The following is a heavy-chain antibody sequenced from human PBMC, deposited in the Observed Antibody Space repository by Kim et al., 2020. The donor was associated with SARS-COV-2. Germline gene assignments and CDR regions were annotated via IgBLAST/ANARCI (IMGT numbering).Heavy chain of an antibody. CDR1: GHTSTS. J-gene: IGHJ4*02. CDR3: ARVVSASLIYYFDS. CDR2: ISGYSGNT. D-gene: IGHD2-21*01. V-gene: IGHV1-18*01. Sequence: ASVKVSCKSGHTSTSITWVRQVPGQGLEWMGWISGYSGNTNYAQRFQGRVTMTTDTSTSTAYMELRSLKYDDTAVYYCARVVSASLIYYFDSWGQGTLVTVSS.